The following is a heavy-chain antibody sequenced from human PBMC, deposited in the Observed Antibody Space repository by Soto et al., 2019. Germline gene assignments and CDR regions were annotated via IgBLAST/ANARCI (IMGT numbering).Heavy chain of an antibody. CDR3: AKGGGSARDFDY. CDR2: TSYGGNNK. D-gene: IGHD1-26*01. V-gene: IGHV3-30*18. CDR1: GFTVGNYG. J-gene: IGHJ4*02. Sequence: SLRLSCTGSGFTVGNYGMHWVRQAPGKGLEWVASTSYGGNNKYYADSLKCRLAISRDNSKKMVYLQMTSLGPEDTAVYYCAKGGGSARDFDYWGQGALVTVSS.